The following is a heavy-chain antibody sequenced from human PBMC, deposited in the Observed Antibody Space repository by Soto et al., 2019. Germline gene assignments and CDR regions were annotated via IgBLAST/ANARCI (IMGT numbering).Heavy chain of an antibody. CDR1: GFTFSNYA. V-gene: IGHV3-23*01. CDR2: VSANTGTT. Sequence: PGGSLRLSCAASGFTFSNYAMSWVRQAPGKGLEWVSLVSANTGTTYYTDSVKGRFTISRDNAKNTLYLQMNSLRAEDTALYYCAKDKRSTTGTDFDYWGQGTLVTVS. D-gene: IGHD1-1*01. J-gene: IGHJ4*02. CDR3: AKDKRSTTGTDFDY.